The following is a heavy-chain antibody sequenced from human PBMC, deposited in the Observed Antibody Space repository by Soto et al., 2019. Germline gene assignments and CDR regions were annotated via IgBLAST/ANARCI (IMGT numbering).Heavy chain of an antibody. J-gene: IGHJ4*02. CDR3: ARLRMVRGASFDY. CDR2: IYHSGST. D-gene: IGHD3-10*01. CDR1: GYSISSGYY. Sequence: SETLSLTCAVSGYSISSGYYWGWIRQPPGKGLEWIGSIYHSGSTYYNPSLKSRVTISVDTSKNQFSLKLSSVTAADTAVYYCARLRMVRGASFDYWGQGTLVTVSS. V-gene: IGHV4-38-2*01.